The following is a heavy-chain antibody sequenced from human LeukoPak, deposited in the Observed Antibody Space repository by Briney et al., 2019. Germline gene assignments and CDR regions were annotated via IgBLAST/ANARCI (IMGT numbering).Heavy chain of an antibody. CDR3: AATYYYDGSGDY. CDR2: ISSTGSNI. Sequence: GGSLRLSCAASGFTFSTYEMNWVRQAPGKGLEWVSYISSTGSNIYYADSVKGRFTISRDNAKNSLYLLMNSLRTENTAVYYCAATYYYDGSGDYWGQGTLVTVSS. J-gene: IGHJ4*02. D-gene: IGHD3-22*01. V-gene: IGHV3-48*03. CDR1: GFTFSTYE.